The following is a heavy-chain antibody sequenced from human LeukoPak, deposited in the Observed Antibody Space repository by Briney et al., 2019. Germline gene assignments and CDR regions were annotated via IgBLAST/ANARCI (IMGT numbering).Heavy chain of an antibody. V-gene: IGHV3-23*01. CDR3: TKTRGPGAFHPES. D-gene: IGHD2/OR15-2a*01. CDR1: GFTFSNYA. Sequence: GGSLRLSCAASGFTFSNYAMSWDRQAPGKGLEWVSTFGGSGGSTYYADSVKGRFTISRDTSKSTLYLQMNSLRTEDTALYFCTKTRGPGAFHPESWGQGTLVIVSS. CDR2: FGGSGGST. J-gene: IGHJ5*02.